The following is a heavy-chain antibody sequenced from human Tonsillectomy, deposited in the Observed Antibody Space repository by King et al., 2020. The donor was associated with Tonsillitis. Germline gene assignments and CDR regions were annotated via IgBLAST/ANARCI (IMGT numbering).Heavy chain of an antibody. Sequence: DVQLVESGGGSVQPGGSLRLSCAASGFTFSSYAMSWVRQAPGKGLEWVSAISGSVFGTYYADSVKGRFTISRDNSKNKLYLQMNSLRAEDTAVYYCAKGKEGFTMIVVVTPWYFDLWGRGTLVTVSS. V-gene: IGHV3-23*04. CDR2: ISGSVFGT. D-gene: IGHD3-22*01. J-gene: IGHJ2*01. CDR1: GFTFSSYA. CDR3: AKGKEGFTMIVVVTPWYFDL.